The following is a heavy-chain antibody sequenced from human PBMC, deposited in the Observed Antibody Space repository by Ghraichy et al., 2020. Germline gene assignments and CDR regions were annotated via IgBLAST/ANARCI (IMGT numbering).Heavy chain of an antibody. D-gene: IGHD4/OR15-4a*01. Sequence: GGSLRLSCAASGFTFDDYAMHWVRQAPGKGLEWVSLISGDAGSTYYADSVKGRFTISRDNSKNSLYLQMNSLRTEDTALYYCAKDIWSGLSPFNWFDPWGQGTLVTVSS. J-gene: IGHJ5*02. CDR3: AKDIWSGLSPFNWFDP. V-gene: IGHV3-43*02. CDR2: ISGDAGST. CDR1: GFTFDDYA.